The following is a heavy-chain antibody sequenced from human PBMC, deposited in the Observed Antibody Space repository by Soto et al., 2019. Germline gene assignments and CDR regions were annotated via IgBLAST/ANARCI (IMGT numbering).Heavy chain of an antibody. CDR1: GFTFSDYG. D-gene: IGHD3-22*01. Sequence: GGSLRLSCAASGFTFSDYGMHWVRQAPGKGLEWVAIISYDGSIKYYGDSVKGRFTISRDYSQNTLYLQMNSLRPDDTAVYYCARGLYYYDSSGYPYFDYWGQGTLVTVSS. V-gene: IGHV3-30*03. CDR2: ISYDGSIK. CDR3: ARGLYYYDSSGYPYFDY. J-gene: IGHJ4*02.